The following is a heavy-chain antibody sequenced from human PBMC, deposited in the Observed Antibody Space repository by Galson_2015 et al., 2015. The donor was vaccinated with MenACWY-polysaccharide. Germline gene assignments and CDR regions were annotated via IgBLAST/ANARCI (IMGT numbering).Heavy chain of an antibody. CDR3: ARGPPRITIFGVGTMDV. V-gene: IGHV3-74*01. Sequence: SLRLSCAASGFTFSSYWMHWVRHAPGKGLVWVSRINSDGSSTSYADSVKGRFTISRDNAKNTLYLQMNSLRAEDTAVYYCARGPPRITIFGVGTMDVWGKGTTVTVSS. J-gene: IGHJ6*03. CDR2: INSDGSST. CDR1: GFTFSSYW. D-gene: IGHD3-3*01.